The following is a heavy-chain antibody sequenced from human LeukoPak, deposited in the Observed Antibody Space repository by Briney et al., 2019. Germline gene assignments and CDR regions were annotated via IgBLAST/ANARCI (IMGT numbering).Heavy chain of an antibody. CDR2: IYYSGST. Sequence: SETLSLTCTVSGGSITSHYWSWIRQPPGKGLEWIGYIYYSGSTNYNPSLKSRVTISVDTSKNQFSLKLSSVTAADTAVYYCARINYGGNSGRYYFDYWGQGTLVTVSS. CDR3: ARINYGGNSGRYYFDY. D-gene: IGHD4-23*01. V-gene: IGHV4-59*11. J-gene: IGHJ4*02. CDR1: GGSITSHY.